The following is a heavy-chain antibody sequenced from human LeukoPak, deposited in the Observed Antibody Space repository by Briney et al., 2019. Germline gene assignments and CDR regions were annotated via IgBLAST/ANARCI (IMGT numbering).Heavy chain of an antibody. V-gene: IGHV4-38-2*01. Sequence: SETLSLTCAVSGYSISSGYYWGWIRQPPGKGLEWIGSIYHSGSTYYNPSLKSRVTISVDTSKNQFSLKLSSVTAADTAVYYCARFYYGFWSGDDAFDIWGQGTMVTVSS. CDR3: ARFYYGFWSGDDAFDI. D-gene: IGHD3-3*01. CDR1: GYSISSGYY. CDR2: IYHSGST. J-gene: IGHJ3*02.